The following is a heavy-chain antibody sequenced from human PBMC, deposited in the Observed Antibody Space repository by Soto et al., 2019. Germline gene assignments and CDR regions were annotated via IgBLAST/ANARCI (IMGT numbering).Heavy chain of an antibody. V-gene: IGHV4-4*02. CDR1: GGSMRSNSR. J-gene: IGHJ4*02. CDR3: AREWWSGSLIGGSL. Sequence: PSETLSLTCAVSGGSMRSNSRWSWVRQPPGKGLEWIGEINHSGSTNYNPSLKSRVSISVDTSKKQFSLNLTSVTAADTAVYYCAREWWSGSLIGGSLGGEGTLVTVSS. CDR2: INHSGST. D-gene: IGHD3-3*01.